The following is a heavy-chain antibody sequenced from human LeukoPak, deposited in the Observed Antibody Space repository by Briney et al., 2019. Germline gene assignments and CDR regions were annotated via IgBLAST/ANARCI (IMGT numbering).Heavy chain of an antibody. CDR1: GFMFSQHT. J-gene: IGHJ4*02. V-gene: IGHV3-21*01. CDR2: ISGSGDAT. CDR3: ARDGDSVVIDY. Sequence: PGGSLRLSCAVSGFMFSQHTMSWVRQAPGKRLEWVSSISGSGDATRYADSVMGRFTISRDNAKNSLYLQMNSLRAEDTAVYYCARDGDSVVIDYWGQGTLVTVSS. D-gene: IGHD4-23*01.